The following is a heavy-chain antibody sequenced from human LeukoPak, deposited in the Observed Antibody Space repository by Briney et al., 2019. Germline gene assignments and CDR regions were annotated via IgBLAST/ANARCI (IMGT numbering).Heavy chain of an antibody. CDR2: IYYSGTT. J-gene: IGHJ4*02. V-gene: IGHV4-39*01. Sequence: TSETLSLTCTVSGGSISCISYYWPWIRRPPGKGLEWIASIYYSGTTYYNPSLKSRVSISADTSKNQFSLKLSSVTAADTAMYYCTSRGWIVGLVDYWGQGTLVTVSS. D-gene: IGHD3-22*01. CDR3: TSRGWIVGLVDY. CDR1: GGSISCISYY.